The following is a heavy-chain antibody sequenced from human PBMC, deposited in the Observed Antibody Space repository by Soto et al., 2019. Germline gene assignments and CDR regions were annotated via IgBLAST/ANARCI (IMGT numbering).Heavy chain of an antibody. CDR2: ISSSSSTI. Sequence: PGGPLRLSCAASGGTFSSYSINWVRQAPGKGLEWVSYISSSSSTIYYADSVKGRFTISRDNAKNSLYLQMNSLRAEDTAVYYCARDWPSVLRFLEWLLSPLVVYYYMDVWGKGTTVTVSS. CDR1: GGTFSSYS. J-gene: IGHJ6*03. V-gene: IGHV3-48*01. CDR3: ARDWPSVLRFLEWLLSPLVVYYYMDV. D-gene: IGHD3-3*01.